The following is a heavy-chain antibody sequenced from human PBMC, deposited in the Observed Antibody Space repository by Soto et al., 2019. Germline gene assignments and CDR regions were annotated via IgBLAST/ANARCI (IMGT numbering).Heavy chain of an antibody. CDR1: GYTISISNW. J-gene: IGHJ4*02. CDR3: ARREIQGPIDY. CDR2: IYYSGTT. Sequence: SEPLSHTSDVSGYTISISNWWGWIRQPPGKGLEWIGYIYYSGTTYYNPSLKSRVTMSVDTSKNQFSLKLTSVTAVDTAVYYCARREIQGPIDYWGQG. V-gene: IGHV4-28*01. D-gene: IGHD1-26*01.